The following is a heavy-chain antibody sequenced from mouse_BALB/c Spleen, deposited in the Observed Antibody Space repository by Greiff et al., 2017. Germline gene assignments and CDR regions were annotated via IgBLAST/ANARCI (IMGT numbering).Heavy chain of an antibody. V-gene: IGHV3-2*02. CDR2: ISYSGST. D-gene: IGHD2-1*01. CDR1: GYSITSDYA. CDR3: ARGGNYEAWFAY. J-gene: IGHJ3*01. Sequence: VQLKESGPGLVKPSQSLSLTCTVTGYSITSDYAWNWIRQFPGNKLEWMGYISYSGSTSYNPSLKSRISITRDTSKNQFFLQLNSVTTEDTATYYCARGGNYEAWFAYWGQGTLVTVSA.